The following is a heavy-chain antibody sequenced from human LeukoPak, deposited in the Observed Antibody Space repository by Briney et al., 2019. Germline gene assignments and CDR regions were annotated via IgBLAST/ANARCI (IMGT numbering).Heavy chain of an antibody. J-gene: IGHJ3*02. V-gene: IGHV3-30*18. CDR3: AKLPHVDTENAFDI. Sequence: PGRSLRLSCVASGFTFSTYGMHWVRQTPGKGLEWVAVISYDGSNKYYADSVKGRFTISRDNSKNTLYLQMNSLRAEDTAVYYCAKLPHVDTENAFDIWGQGTMVTVSS. D-gene: IGHD5-18*01. CDR1: GFTFSTYG. CDR2: ISYDGSNK.